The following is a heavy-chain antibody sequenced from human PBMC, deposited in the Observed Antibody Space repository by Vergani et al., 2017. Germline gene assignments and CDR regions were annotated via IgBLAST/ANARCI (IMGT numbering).Heavy chain of an antibody. CDR1: GGSVSSGSYY. CDR2: IYYSGST. J-gene: IGHJ4*02. Sequence: QVQLQESGPGLVKPSETLSLTCTVSGGSVSSGSYYWSLIRQPAGKGLEWIGYIYYSGSTNYNPSLTSQVPISGDTSKNQFSLKLSSVTAADTAVYYCARVMIAAAGTYPPGFDYWGQGTLVTVSS. CDR3: ARVMIAAAGTYPPGFDY. V-gene: IGHV4-61*10. D-gene: IGHD6-13*01.